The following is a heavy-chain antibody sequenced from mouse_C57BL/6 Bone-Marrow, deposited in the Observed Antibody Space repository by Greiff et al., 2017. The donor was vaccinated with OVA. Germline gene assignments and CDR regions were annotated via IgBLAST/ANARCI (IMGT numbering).Heavy chain of an antibody. CDR2: ISSGGSYT. Sequence: EVQVVESGGDLVKPGGSLKLSCAASGFTFSSYGMSWVRQTPDKRLEWVATISSGGSYTYYPDSVKGRFTISRYNAKNTLYLQMSSLKSEDTAMYYYARPRLRYFDYWGQGTTLTVSS. D-gene: IGHD2-4*01. CDR3: ARPRLRYFDY. CDR1: GFTFSSYG. J-gene: IGHJ2*01. V-gene: IGHV5-6*01.